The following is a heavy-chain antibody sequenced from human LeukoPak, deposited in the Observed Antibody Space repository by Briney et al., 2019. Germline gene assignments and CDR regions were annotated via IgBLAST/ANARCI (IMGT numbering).Heavy chain of an antibody. V-gene: IGHV3-7*01. CDR1: GLTFSSYW. CDR3: ARGSDNYGGYVDY. CDR2: IKQDGSEE. J-gene: IGHJ4*02. D-gene: IGHD2-21*01. Sequence: GGSLRLSCAASGLTFSSYWMTWVRQAPGEGLEWVANIKQDGSEESYVDSVKGRFTISRDNTKNSLYLQMNSLRAEDTAVYYCARGSDNYGGYVDYWGQGTLVTVSS.